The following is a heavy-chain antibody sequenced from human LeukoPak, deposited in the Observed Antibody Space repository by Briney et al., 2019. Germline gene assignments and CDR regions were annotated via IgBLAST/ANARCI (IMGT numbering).Heavy chain of an antibody. Sequence: PGGSLRLSCAASGFTFSDYYMSWIRQAPGKGLEWVSYISSSGSTIYYADSVKGRFTISRDNAKNSLYLQMNSLRAEDTAVYYCARFRPAAIEDYYYYMDVWGKGTTVTISS. J-gene: IGHJ6*03. CDR2: ISSSGSTI. V-gene: IGHV3-11*01. CDR1: GFTFSDYY. CDR3: ARFRPAAIEDYYYYMDV. D-gene: IGHD2-2*01.